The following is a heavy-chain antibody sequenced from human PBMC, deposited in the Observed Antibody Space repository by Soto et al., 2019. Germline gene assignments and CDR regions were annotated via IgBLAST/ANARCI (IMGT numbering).Heavy chain of an antibody. D-gene: IGHD3-10*01. CDR2: ISGIGDTT. J-gene: IGHJ2*01. CDR1: GFTFSSYV. V-gene: IGHV3-23*01. Sequence: EVQLLESGGGLVQPGDSLRLSCAASGFTFSSYVMSWVRQAPGKGLEWVSTISGIGDTTYYADSVQGRFTISRDNADNTLYLQMHSLGAEDTALYYCAKGSALIYTYWYFDVWGRGTPVTVSS. CDR3: AKGSALIYTYWYFDV.